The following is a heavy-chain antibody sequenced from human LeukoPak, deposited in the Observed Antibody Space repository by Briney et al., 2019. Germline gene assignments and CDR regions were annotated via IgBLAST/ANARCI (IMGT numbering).Heavy chain of an antibody. Sequence: SETLSLTCAVYGGSFSGYYWSWIRQPPGKGLEWIGEINHSGSTNYNPSLKSRVTISVDTSKNQFSLKLSSVTAADTAVYYCAVSPGIAAAGTGYMDVWGKGTTVTVSS. D-gene: IGHD6-13*01. CDR2: INHSGST. CDR3: AVSPGIAAAGTGYMDV. CDR1: GGSFSGYY. J-gene: IGHJ6*03. V-gene: IGHV4-34*01.